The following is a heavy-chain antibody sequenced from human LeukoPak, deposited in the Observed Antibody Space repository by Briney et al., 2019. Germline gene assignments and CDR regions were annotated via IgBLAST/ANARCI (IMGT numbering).Heavy chain of an antibody. CDR3: AREYGWFGERYTGAFDI. CDR2: INPNSGGT. CDR1: GYTFTGYY. V-gene: IGHV1-2*02. D-gene: IGHD3-10*01. J-gene: IGHJ3*02. Sequence: GASVKVSCKASGYTFTGYYMHWVRQAPGQGLEWMGWINPNSGGTNYAQKFQGRVTMTRDTSISTAYMELSRLRSDDTAVYYCAREYGWFGERYTGAFDIWGQGTMVTVPS.